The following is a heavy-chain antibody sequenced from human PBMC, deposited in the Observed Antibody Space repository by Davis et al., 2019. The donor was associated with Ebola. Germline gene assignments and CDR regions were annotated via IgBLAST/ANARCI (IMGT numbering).Heavy chain of an antibody. CDR1: GGSFSGYY. J-gene: IGHJ4*02. V-gene: IGHV4-59*04. CDR2: IYYSGST. Sequence: SETLSLTCAVYGGSFSGYYWSWIRQPPGKGLEWIGYIYYSGSTYYNPSLKSRVTISVDTSKNQFSLKLSSVTAADTAVYYCARSWDGGTEDYWGQGTLVTVSS. CDR3: ARSWDGGTEDY. D-gene: IGHD4-23*01.